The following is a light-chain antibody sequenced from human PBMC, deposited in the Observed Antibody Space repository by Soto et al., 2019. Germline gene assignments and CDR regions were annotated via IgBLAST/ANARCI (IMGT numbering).Light chain of an antibody. Sequence: QSVLTQSPSASASLGASVKLTCTLSSGHSSYAIAWHQQQPEKGPRYLMKLNSDGSHSKGDGILDRFSGSSSGAERYLTISSLQSEDEADYYCQTWGTGIPVFGGGTKLTVL. J-gene: IGLJ3*02. CDR2: LNSDGSH. CDR3: QTWGTGIPV. V-gene: IGLV4-69*01. CDR1: SGHSSYA.